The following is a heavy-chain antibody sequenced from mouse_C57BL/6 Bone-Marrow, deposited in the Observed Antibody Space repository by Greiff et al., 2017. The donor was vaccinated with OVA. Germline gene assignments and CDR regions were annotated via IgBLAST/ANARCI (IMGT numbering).Heavy chain of an antibody. D-gene: IGHD1-1*01. CDR1: GYTFTSYW. V-gene: IGHV1-50*01. J-gene: IGHJ4*01. CDR3: ARIPFITTVVGGYVMDY. Sequence: VQLQQPGAELVKPGASVKLSCKASGYTFTSYWMQWVKQRPGQGLEWIGEIDPSDSYTNYNQKFKGKATLTVDTSSSTAYMQLSSLTSEDSAVYYCARIPFITTVVGGYVMDYWGQGTSVTVSS. CDR2: IDPSDSYT.